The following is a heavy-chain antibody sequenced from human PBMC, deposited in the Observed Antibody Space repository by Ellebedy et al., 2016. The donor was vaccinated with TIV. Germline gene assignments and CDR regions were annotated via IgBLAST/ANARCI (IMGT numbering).Heavy chain of an antibody. Sequence: SETLSLXXAVYGGSFSGYYWSWIRQPPGKGLEWIGEINHSGSTNYNPSLKSRVTISVDTSKNQFSLKLSSVTAADTAVYYCARRRKPGYSEYYFDYWGQGTLVTVSS. CDR1: GGSFSGYY. J-gene: IGHJ4*02. D-gene: IGHD5-18*01. CDR3: ARRRKPGYSEYYFDY. V-gene: IGHV4-34*01. CDR2: INHSGST.